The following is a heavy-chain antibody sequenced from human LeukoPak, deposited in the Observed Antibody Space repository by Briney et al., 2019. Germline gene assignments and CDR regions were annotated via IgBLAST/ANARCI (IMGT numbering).Heavy chain of an antibody. Sequence: TGGSLRLSCAASGFTFSSYSMNWVRQAPGKGLEWVSSISSSSGYIYYADSVKGRFTISRDNAKNSLYLQMNSLRAEDTAVYYCARGRNDAFDYWGQGTLVTVSS. CDR1: GFTFSSYS. D-gene: IGHD1-1*01. CDR2: ISSSSGYI. V-gene: IGHV3-21*01. CDR3: ARGRNDAFDY. J-gene: IGHJ4*02.